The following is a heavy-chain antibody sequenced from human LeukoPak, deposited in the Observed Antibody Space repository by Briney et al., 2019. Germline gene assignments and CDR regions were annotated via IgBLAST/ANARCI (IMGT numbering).Heavy chain of an antibody. V-gene: IGHV3-74*03. CDR2: INRDGSST. J-gene: IGHJ4*02. Sequence: GGSLRLSCAASGFTFSSFWIHWVRQVPGKGLVWVSLINRDGSSTMYADSVKGRFTISRDNAKNTLYLQMNSLRAEDTAVYYCARDVGGYYDTSGYLDFWGQGTLVTVSS. CDR3: ARDVGGYYDTSGYLDF. D-gene: IGHD3-22*01. CDR1: GFTFSSFW.